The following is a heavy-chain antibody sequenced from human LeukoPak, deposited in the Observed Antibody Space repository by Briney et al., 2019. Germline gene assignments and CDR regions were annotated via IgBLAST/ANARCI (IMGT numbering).Heavy chain of an antibody. V-gene: IGHV1-69*05. D-gene: IGHD3-3*01. Sequence: ASVKVSCKASGGTFSSYAISWVRQAPGQGLEWMGRIIPIFGTANYAQKFQGRVTITTDESTSTAYMELSSLRSEDTAVYYCATTLRFLEWLEPYYFDYWDQGTLVTVSS. CDR2: IIPIFGTA. CDR1: GGTFSSYA. CDR3: ATTLRFLEWLEPYYFDY. J-gene: IGHJ4*02.